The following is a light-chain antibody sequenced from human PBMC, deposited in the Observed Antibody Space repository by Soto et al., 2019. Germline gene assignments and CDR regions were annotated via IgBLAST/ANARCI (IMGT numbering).Light chain of an antibody. Sequence: DIQLTQSPSFLSASVGDRVTITCRASQGISSYLAWYQQKPGKAPKLLIYAASTLQSGVPSRFSGSGSGTEFTLTISSLQPEDFATYFCQQTNHFPFTFGPGTKVDIK. J-gene: IGKJ3*01. CDR1: QGISSY. CDR3: QQTNHFPFT. V-gene: IGKV1-9*01. CDR2: AAS.